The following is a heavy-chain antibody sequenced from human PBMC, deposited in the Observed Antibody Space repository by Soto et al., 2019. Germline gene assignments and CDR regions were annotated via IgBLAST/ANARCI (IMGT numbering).Heavy chain of an antibody. V-gene: IGHV4-39*01. J-gene: IGHJ4*02. Sequence: QLQLQESGPGLVQPSETLSLTCTVSGGSISTGNYYWGWIRQSPGKGLEWIGNFYYSGNTFYNPSLKSRVTISIDASKNQFSLNLSSVTAADTAVYYCARGGAAAGAYWGQGTLVTVSS. CDR1: GGSISTGNYY. CDR2: FYYSGNT. D-gene: IGHD6-13*01. CDR3: ARGGAAAGAY.